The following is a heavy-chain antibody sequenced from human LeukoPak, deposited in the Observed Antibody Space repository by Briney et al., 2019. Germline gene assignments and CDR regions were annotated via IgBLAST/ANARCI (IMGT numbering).Heavy chain of an antibody. J-gene: IGHJ6*02. CDR2: INPNSGGT. CDR1: GYTFTGYY. V-gene: IGHV1-2*02. Sequence: ASVKVSCKASGYTFTGYYMHWVRQAPGQGPEWMGWINPNSGGTNYAQKFQGRVTMTRDTSFSTAYMELSRLRSDDTAVYYCARDRPYYYDSSGSNPNYYYYGMDVWGQGTTVTVSS. CDR3: ARDRPYYYDSSGSNPNYYYYGMDV. D-gene: IGHD3-22*01.